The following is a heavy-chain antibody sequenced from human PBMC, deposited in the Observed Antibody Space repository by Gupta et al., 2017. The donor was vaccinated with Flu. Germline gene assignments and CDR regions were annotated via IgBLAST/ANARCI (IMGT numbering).Heavy chain of an antibody. J-gene: IGHJ6*03. V-gene: IGHV4-34*01. CDR1: GGSFSGYY. CDR3: AREGQRLNRPHPKGSHYYYYRDV. D-gene: IGHD6-25*01. CDR2: INHSGST. Sequence: QVQLQQWGAGLLKPSATLSLTCAVYGGSFSGYYWSWIRQPPGKGLEWIGEINHSGSTNYNPSLKSRATISVDTYKNQVSRKRSSVTAEDTAVYYCAREGQRLNRPHPKGSHYYYYRDVWGKGTTVTVA.